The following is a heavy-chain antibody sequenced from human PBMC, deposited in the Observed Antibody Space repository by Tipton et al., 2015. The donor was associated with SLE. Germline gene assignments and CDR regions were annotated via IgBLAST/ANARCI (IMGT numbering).Heavy chain of an antibody. CDR1: GGSISSSSYY. V-gene: IGHV4-39*01. CDR3: ARVGIAAHGMDV. CDR2: IYYTGST. D-gene: IGHD6-6*01. J-gene: IGHJ6*02. Sequence: TLSLTCTVSGGSISSSSYYWGWIRQPPGKGLEWIGNIYYTGSTSYNPSLKSRVTISLDTSKNQFSLKLSSVTAADTAVYYCARVGIAAHGMDVWGQGTTVTVSS.